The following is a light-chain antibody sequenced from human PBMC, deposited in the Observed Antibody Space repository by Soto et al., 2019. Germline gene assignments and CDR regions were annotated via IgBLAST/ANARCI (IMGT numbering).Light chain of an antibody. Sequence: QAVVAQPPSASGSPGQSVTISCTGSGSDTGAYNFVSWYQQHPGKAPKLMIFGVTERPSGVPDRFSGSKSGNTASLTVSGLQADDEAVYYCYSYAGRNIWVFGGGTKLTVL. CDR3: YSYAGRNIWV. J-gene: IGLJ3*02. CDR2: GVT. CDR1: GSDTGAYNF. V-gene: IGLV2-8*01.